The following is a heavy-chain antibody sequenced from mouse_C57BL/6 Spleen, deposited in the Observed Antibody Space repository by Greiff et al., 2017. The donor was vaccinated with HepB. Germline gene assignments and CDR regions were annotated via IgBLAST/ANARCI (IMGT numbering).Heavy chain of an antibody. J-gene: IGHJ3*01. CDR1: GYTFTSYW. V-gene: IGHV1-52*01. Sequence: QVQLQQPGAELVRPGSSVKLSCKASGYTFTSYWMHWVKQRPIQGLEWIGNIDPSDSETHYNQKFKDKATLTVDKSSSTAYMQLSSLTSEDSAVYYCARGDYDEAWFVYWGQGTLVTVSA. CDR3: ARGDYDEAWFVY. CDR2: IDPSDSET. D-gene: IGHD2-4*01.